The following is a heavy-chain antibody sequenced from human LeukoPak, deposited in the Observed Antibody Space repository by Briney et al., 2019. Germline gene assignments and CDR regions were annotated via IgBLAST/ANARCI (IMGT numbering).Heavy chain of an antibody. J-gene: IGHJ5*02. Sequence: SETLSLTCTVSGGSISSSSYYWGWIRQPPGKGLEWIGSIYYSGSTYYNPSLKSRVTISVDTSKNQFSLKLSSVTAADTAVYYCAKGRFLEFDPWGQGTLVTVSS. CDR1: GGSISSSSYY. CDR2: IYYSGST. V-gene: IGHV4-39*07. CDR3: AKGRFLEFDP. D-gene: IGHD3-3*01.